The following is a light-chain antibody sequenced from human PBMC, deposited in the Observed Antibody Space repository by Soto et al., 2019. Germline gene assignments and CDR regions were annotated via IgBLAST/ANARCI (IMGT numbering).Light chain of an antibody. Sequence: QSALTQPASVSGSPGQSITISCTGTSSDVGGYSYVSWYQQHPGKAPKLMIYDVSNRPSGVSNRFSGSKSGNTANQTVSGLQAVDEADEYGNSYTSFSTPTVVFGGGTKLTVL. V-gene: IGLV2-14*01. CDR1: SSDVGGYSY. J-gene: IGLJ2*01. CDR3: NSYTSFSTPTVV. CDR2: DVS.